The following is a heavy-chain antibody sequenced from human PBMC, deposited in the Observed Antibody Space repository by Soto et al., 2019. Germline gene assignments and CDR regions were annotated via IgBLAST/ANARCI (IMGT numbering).Heavy chain of an antibody. CDR2: ISVYNGNK. CDR3: ARVAITLIRGLKVDFYSMDV. CDR1: GYTFNNYG. D-gene: IGHD3-10*01. Sequence: QLVQSGGEVKEPGASVQVSCKASGYTFNNYGITWVRQAPGQGLEWLGWISVYNGNKNYAKKVQGRVSMTADTPTSTAHMELLSLQSDDTAVYFCARVAITLIRGLKVDFYSMDVWGQGTTVTVSS. J-gene: IGHJ6*02. V-gene: IGHV1-18*01.